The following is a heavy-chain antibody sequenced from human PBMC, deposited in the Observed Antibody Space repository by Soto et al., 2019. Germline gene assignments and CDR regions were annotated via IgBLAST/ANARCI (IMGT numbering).Heavy chain of an antibody. Sequence: VGSLRLSCAASGFTFSSYSMNWVRQAPGKGLEWVSSISSSSSYIYYADSVKGRFTISRDNAKNSLYLQMNSLRAEDTAVYYCARGQDSRGGYYYYYYGMDVWGQGTTVTVSS. J-gene: IGHJ6*02. CDR1: GFTFSSYS. CDR2: ISSSSSYI. D-gene: IGHD1-1*01. CDR3: ARGQDSRGGYYYYYYGMDV. V-gene: IGHV3-21*01.